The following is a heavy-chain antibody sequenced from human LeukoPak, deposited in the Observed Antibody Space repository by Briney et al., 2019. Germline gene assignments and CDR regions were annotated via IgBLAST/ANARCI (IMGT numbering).Heavy chain of an antibody. CDR3: ARGKWEQYEFDY. CDR1: GYTFTGYY. J-gene: IGHJ4*02. V-gene: IGHV1-2*02. Sequence: APVKVSCKASGYTFTGYYMHWVRQAPGQGLEWMGWINPNSGGTNYAQKFQGRVTMTRDTSISTAYMELSRLRSDDTAVYYCARGKWEQYEFDYWGQGTLVTVSS. D-gene: IGHD1-26*01. CDR2: INPNSGGT.